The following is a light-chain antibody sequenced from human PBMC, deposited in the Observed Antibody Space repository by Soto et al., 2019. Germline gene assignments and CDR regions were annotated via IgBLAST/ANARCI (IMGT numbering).Light chain of an antibody. CDR1: SSNIGSNY. CDR2: RNN. V-gene: IGLV1-47*01. Sequence: QSVLTQPPSASGTPGQRVTISCSGSSSNIGSNYEYWYQQLPGTAPKLLIYRNNQRPSGVPDRFSGSKSGTSASLAISGLRSEDEADYYCAAWDDSLSSWVFGGGTKVTVL. J-gene: IGLJ3*02. CDR3: AAWDDSLSSWV.